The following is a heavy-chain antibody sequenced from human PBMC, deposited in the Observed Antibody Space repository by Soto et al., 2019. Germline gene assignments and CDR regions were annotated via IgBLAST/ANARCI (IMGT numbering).Heavy chain of an antibody. V-gene: IGHV4-31*03. CDR1: GGSINSGDYF. CDR3: AGGRRFVEWSGPCDY. J-gene: IGHJ4*02. Sequence: QVQLQESGPGLVKPSQTLSLTCTVSGGSINSGDYFWNWIRQHPGKGLEWIGSIYYSGSTYYNPSLQSRLTISIDTSKNQFSLKVTSVTAADTAVYYCAGGRRFVEWSGPCDYWGQGTLVPFSS. D-gene: IGHD3-3*01. CDR2: IYYSGST.